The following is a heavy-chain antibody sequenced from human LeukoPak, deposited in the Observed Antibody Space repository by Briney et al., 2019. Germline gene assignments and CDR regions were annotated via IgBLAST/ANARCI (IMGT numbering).Heavy chain of an antibody. CDR2: ISAYNGNT. D-gene: IGHD3-22*01. J-gene: IGHJ4*02. CDR3: ARTSYYSDSSGYYFFGY. V-gene: IGHV1-18*04. Sequence: WGSVKVSCKASGYTFTGYYMHWVRQAPGQGREWVGWISAYNGNTNNAQKLQGRVTVTTDTSTSTAYMELRILTSDHTAVYCCARTSYYSDSSGYYFFGYWGQGNLVTVSS. CDR1: GYTFTGYY.